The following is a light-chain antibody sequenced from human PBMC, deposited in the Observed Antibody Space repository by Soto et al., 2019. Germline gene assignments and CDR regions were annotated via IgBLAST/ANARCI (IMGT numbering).Light chain of an antibody. J-gene: IGLJ1*01. CDR1: SGDIGSYNR. V-gene: IGLV2-14*01. CDR2: EVT. Sequence: QSVLTQPASVSGSPGQSITISCTGTSGDIGSYNRVSWYQQHPGKAPKLIIYEVTDRPSGVSNRFSGSKSGNTASLTISGLQAEDEAEYYCSSHTISNTRVFGTGTKVTVL. CDR3: SSHTISNTRV.